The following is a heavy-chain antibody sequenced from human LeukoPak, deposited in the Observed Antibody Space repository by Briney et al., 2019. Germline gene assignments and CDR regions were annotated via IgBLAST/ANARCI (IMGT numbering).Heavy chain of an antibody. J-gene: IGHJ4*02. Sequence: PSETLSLTCAVYGGSFSGYYWSWIRQPPGKGLEWIGEINHSGSTNYNPSLKRRVTISVDTSKNQFSLKLSSVTAADTAVYYCARGRFNVLRFLEWSYYFDYWGQGTLVTVSS. CDR3: ARGRFNVLRFLEWSYYFDY. V-gene: IGHV4-34*01. D-gene: IGHD3-3*01. CDR2: INHSGST. CDR1: GGSFSGYY.